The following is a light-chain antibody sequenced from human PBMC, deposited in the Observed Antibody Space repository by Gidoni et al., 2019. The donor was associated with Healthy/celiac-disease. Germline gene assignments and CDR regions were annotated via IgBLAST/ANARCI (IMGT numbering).Light chain of an antibody. CDR2: GKN. J-gene: IGLJ2*01. V-gene: IGLV3-19*01. Sequence: SSALTQDSAVSVALGQTVRITCPGDCLRRYYASWYQQKPGQAPVLVIYGKNNRPSGIPDRFSGSSSGNTASLTITGAQAEDEADYYCNSRDSSGNHYVVFGGGTKLTVL. CDR1: CLRRYY. CDR3: NSRDSSGNHYVV.